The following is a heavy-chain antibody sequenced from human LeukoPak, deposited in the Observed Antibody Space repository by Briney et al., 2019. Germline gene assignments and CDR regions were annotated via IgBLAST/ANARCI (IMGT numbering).Heavy chain of an antibody. V-gene: IGHV4-39*07. D-gene: IGHD2/OR15-2a*01. CDR3: ASVTGSYYFYYYMAV. CDR2: IYYSGIT. J-gene: IGHJ6*03. Sequence: PSETLSLTCTVSGGSIRSISYYWGWIRQPPGKGLEWIGSIYYSGITYYNPSLKSRVTISVDTSKNQFSLKLSAVPAADTAVYYCASVTGSYYFYYYMAVWGKGTTVTVSS. CDR1: GGSIRSISYY.